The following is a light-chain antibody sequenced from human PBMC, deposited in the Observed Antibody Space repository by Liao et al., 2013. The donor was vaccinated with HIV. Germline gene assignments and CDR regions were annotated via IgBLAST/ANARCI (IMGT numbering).Light chain of an antibody. CDR1: NIGSKS. Sequence: SYELTQPPSVSVAPGKTARITCGGNNIGSKSVHWYQQKPGQAPVLVIYYDNDRPSGIPARFSGSSSGTTVTLTISGVQAEDEADYYCQSADSSGTYVFGTGTKVTVL. V-gene: IGLV3-21*01. CDR3: QSADSSGTYV. J-gene: IGLJ1*01. CDR2: YDN.